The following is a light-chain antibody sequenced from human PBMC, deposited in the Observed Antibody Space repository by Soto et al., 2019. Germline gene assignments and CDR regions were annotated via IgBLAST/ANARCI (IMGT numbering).Light chain of an antibody. CDR2: DAS. V-gene: IGKV1-5*01. J-gene: IGKJ4*01. Sequence: DLQMTQSPSTLSASVGDRVTITCRASQSISSWLAWYQQKPGKAPKLLIYDASSLESGVPSRFSGSGSGTEFTLTISSLQPDDFATSYCQQYNSYSPLTFGGGTKVEIK. CDR3: QQYNSYSPLT. CDR1: QSISSW.